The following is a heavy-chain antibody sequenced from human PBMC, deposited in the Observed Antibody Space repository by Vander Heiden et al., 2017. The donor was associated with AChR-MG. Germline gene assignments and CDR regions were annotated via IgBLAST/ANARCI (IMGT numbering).Heavy chain of an antibody. V-gene: IGHV3-48*03. CDR2: ISSSGTVI. CDR3: ARGEVIPAAEDYSYYYGLDV. D-gene: IGHD2-2*01. CDR1: GFSFTTYE. J-gene: IGHJ6*02. Sequence: DVQLVESGGGLVQPGGSLRLSCAASGFSFTTYEMNWVRQTPGKGLEWVSYISSSGTVIYYADSVKGRFTISRDNAKSSLNLQMDSLRPEDTAVYYCARGEVIPAAEDYSYYYGLDVWGQGTTVTVSS.